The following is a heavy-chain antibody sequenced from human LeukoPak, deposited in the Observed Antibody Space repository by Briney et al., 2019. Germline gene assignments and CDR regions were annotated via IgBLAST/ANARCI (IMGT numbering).Heavy chain of an antibody. CDR2: IIPILGIA. CDR3: ARASHYYDSSGYSDY. V-gene: IGHV1-69*04. D-gene: IGHD3-22*01. J-gene: IGHJ4*02. CDR1: GGTFSSYA. Sequence: SVKASCKASGGTFSSYAISWVRQAPGQGLEWMGRIIPILGIANYAQKFQGRVTITADKSTSTAYMELSSLRSEDTAVYYCARASHYYDSSGYSDYWGQGTLVTVSS.